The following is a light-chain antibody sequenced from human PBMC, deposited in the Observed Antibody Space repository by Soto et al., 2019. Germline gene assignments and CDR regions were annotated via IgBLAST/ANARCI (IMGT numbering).Light chain of an antibody. CDR3: QQDGSPPT. Sequence: EIVLTQSPGTLSLFPGERATLSCRASQSLTTRYLAWYQQKPGQAHRLLIYGATIRATGIPDRCSGSGSGKVLTLIISRLEHEDVAEYYCQQDGSPPTFGQGTRLEIK. J-gene: IGKJ5*01. CDR2: GAT. V-gene: IGKV3-20*01. CDR1: QSLTTRY.